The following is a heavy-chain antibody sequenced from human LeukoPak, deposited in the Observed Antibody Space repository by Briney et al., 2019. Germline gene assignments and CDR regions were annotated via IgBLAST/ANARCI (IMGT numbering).Heavy chain of an antibody. V-gene: IGHV1-69*13. CDR2: IIPIFGTA. Sequence: ASVKVSYTASGGTFTSYAISWVRQAPGQGHEWMGGIIPIFGTANYTQKFQGRVTITADESTSTAYMELGSRRSEDTAVYYCARDKQPTYYYGSGNNWFDPWGQGTLVTVSS. D-gene: IGHD3-10*01. J-gene: IGHJ5*02. CDR1: GGTFTSYA. CDR3: ARDKQPTYYYGSGNNWFDP.